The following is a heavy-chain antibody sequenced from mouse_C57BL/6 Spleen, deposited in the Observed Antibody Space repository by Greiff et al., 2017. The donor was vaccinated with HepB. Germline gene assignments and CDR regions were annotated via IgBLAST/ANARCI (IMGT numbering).Heavy chain of an antibody. CDR2: INPNNGGT. D-gene: IGHD3-1*01. J-gene: IGHJ2*01. Sequence: EVQLQQSGPELVKPGASVKISCKASGYTFTDYYMNWVKQSHGKSLEWIGDINPNNGGTSYNQKFKGKATLTVHKSSSTAYMELRSLTSEDSAVYYCERGYEGYYFDYWGQGTTLTVSS. CDR3: ERGYEGYYFDY. V-gene: IGHV1-26*01. CDR1: GYTFTDYY.